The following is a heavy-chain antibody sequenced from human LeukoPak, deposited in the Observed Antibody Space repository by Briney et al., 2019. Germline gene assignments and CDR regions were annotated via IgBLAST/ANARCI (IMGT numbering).Heavy chain of an antibody. D-gene: IGHD6-19*01. CDR3: AREAGSSGWYSTFDY. CDR1: GFTFSSYS. CDR2: ISSSSSYI. V-gene: IGHV3-21*01. J-gene: IGHJ4*02. Sequence: GGSLRLSCAASGFTFSSYSMNWVRQAPGKGLEWVSSISSSSSYIYYADSLKGRFTISRDNAKNSLYLQMNSLRAEDTAVYYCAREAGSSGWYSTFDYWGQGTLVTVSS.